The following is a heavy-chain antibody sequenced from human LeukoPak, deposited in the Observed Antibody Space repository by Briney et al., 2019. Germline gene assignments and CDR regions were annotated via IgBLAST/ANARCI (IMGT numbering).Heavy chain of an antibody. J-gene: IGHJ4*02. CDR1: GFTLSSYN. D-gene: IGHD5-18*01. CDR3: ARDCGYSYANDC. Sequence: GGSLRLSCAASGFTLSSYNMNWVRQAPGKGLEWLSYISPSSSIIYYADSVKGRFTSSRDDAKNLLYLQMNSLRDEDTAVYYCARDCGYSYANDCWGQGTLVTVSS. V-gene: IGHV3-48*02. CDR2: ISPSSSII.